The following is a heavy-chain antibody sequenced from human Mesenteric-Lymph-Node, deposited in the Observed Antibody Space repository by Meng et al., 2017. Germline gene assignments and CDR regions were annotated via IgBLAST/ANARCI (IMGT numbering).Heavy chain of an antibody. CDR3: ARGHPYYYGTGGSSSPNFDY. D-gene: IGHD3-10*01. CDR2: MNPNSGNT. CDR1: GYIFISYD. V-gene: IGHV1-8*01. Sequence: ASLKVSCKASGYIFISYDINWVLQATAQGLEWMGWMNPNSGNTGYSQKFQARVTMTRITTISTAYMELSSLRTEDPAVYYCARGHPYYYGTGGSSSPNFDYWGQGTLVTVSS. J-gene: IGHJ4*02.